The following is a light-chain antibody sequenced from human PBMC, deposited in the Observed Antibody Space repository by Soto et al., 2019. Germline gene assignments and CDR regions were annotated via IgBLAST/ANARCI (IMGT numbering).Light chain of an antibody. CDR1: SSDVGGYNY. CDR3: SSCTSSNTWV. CDR2: EVS. J-gene: IGLJ3*02. V-gene: IGLV2-14*01. Sequence: QSALTQPASVSGSPGLSIAISCTGTSSDVGGYNYVSWYQQHPGKAPKLMIYEVSNRPSGVSNRFSGSKSGNTASLTISGLQAEDEADYYCSSCTSSNTWVFGGGTKLTVL.